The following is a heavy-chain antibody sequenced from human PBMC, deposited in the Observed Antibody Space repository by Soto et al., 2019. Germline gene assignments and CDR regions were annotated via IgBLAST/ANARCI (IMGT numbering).Heavy chain of an antibody. Sequence: QVQLVQSGGEVKKPGASVKVSCKASGYTFNLYGITWVRQAPGEGPEWLGWISAQNGNATYAQRFKGRVTMTIATSTATSYMELGSLTSDDTAIYYCARITSTSRDLGYWGQGTLVTVSS. CDR1: GYTFNLYG. CDR2: ISAQNGNA. V-gene: IGHV1-18*01. CDR3: ARITSTSRDLGY. D-gene: IGHD3-3*01. J-gene: IGHJ4*02.